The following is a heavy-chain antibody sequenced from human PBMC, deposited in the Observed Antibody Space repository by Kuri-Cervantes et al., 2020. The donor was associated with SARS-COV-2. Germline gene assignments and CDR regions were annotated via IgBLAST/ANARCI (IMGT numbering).Heavy chain of an antibody. V-gene: IGHV3-48*01. CDR2: ISSSSSTI. Sequence: GESLKISCAASGFTFSSYSVNWVRQAPGKGLEWVSYISSSSSTIYYADSVKGRFTISRDNAKNSLYLQMNSLRAEDTAVYYCARDRIGVHDSWGQGTLVTVSS. D-gene: IGHD2-15*01. J-gene: IGHJ4*02. CDR3: ARDRIGVHDS. CDR1: GFTFSSYS.